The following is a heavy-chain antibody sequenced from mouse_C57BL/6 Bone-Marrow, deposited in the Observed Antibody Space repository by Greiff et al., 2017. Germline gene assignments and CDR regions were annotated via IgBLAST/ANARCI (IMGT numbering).Heavy chain of an antibody. Sequence: VQLQQPGAELVKPGASVKLSCKASGYTFTSYWMHWVKQRPGQGLEWIGMIHPNSGSTNYNEKFKSKATLTVDKSSSTAYMQLSSLTSEDSAVYYCAKGSASRGVIVDYWGQGTSVTVSS. CDR2: IHPNSGST. J-gene: IGHJ4*01. V-gene: IGHV1-64*01. CDR3: AKGSASRGVIVDY. CDR1: GYTFTSYW. D-gene: IGHD3-1*01.